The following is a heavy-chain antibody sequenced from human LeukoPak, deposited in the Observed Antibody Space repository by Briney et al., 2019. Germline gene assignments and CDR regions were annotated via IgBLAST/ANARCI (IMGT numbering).Heavy chain of an antibody. Sequence: SVKVSCKASGGTFSSKAISWVRQAPGQGLEWMGGIIPIYGTPNYAQKFQDRVTITTDESTTTAYMEVSSLRSDDTAVYYCGTDGTGTSYYGFLVRWGQGTLVTVSS. J-gene: IGHJ4*02. CDR2: IIPIYGTP. D-gene: IGHD1-26*01. CDR3: GTDGTGTSYYGFLVR. CDR1: GGTFSSKA. V-gene: IGHV1-69*05.